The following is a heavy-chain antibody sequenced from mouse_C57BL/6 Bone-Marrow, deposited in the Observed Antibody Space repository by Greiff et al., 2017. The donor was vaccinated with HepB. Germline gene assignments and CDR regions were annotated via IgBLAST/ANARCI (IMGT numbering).Heavy chain of an antibody. CDR1: GYTFTGYW. D-gene: IGHD1-1*01. CDR3: ARRPITTVVAQYYFDY. Sequence: VQLQQSGAELMKPGASVKLSCKATGYTFTGYWIEWVKQRPGHGLEWIGEILPGSGSTNYNEKFKGKATFTADTSSNTAYMQLSSLTTEDSAIYYWARRPITTVVAQYYFDYWGQGTTLTVSS. V-gene: IGHV1-9*01. CDR2: ILPGSGST. J-gene: IGHJ2*01.